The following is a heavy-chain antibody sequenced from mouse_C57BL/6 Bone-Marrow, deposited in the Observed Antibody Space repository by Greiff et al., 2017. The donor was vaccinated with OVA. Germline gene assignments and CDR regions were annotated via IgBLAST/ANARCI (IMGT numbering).Heavy chain of an antibody. CDR2: ISDGGSYT. Sequence: EVQLVESGGGLVKPGGSLKLSCAASGFTFSSYAMSWVRQTPEKRLEWVATISDGGSYTYYPDNVKGRFTISRDNAKNNLYLQMSHLKSEDAAMYYCAGLRGFAYWGQGTLVTVSA. V-gene: IGHV5-4*01. D-gene: IGHD2-4*01. CDR1: GFTFSSYA. CDR3: AGLRGFAY. J-gene: IGHJ3*01.